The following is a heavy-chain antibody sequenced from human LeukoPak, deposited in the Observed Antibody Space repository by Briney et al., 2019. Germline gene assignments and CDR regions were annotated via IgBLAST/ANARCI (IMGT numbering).Heavy chain of an antibody. J-gene: IGHJ4*02. V-gene: IGHV5-51*01. CDR1: GYIFTSYW. Sequence: RGESLKISCKGSGYIFTSYWIGWVRQMPGKGLEWMGIIYPGDSDTRYSPSFQGQVTISADKSISTAYLQWSSLKASDTATYYCARHLSSTGGCCYVDYWGQGTLVTVSS. CDR3: ARHLSSTGGCCYVDY. CDR2: IYPGDSDT. D-gene: IGHD2-2*01.